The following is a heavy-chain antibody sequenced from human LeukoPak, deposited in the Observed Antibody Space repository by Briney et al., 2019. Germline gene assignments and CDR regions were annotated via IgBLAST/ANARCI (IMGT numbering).Heavy chain of an antibody. CDR1: GFTFSSYA. Sequence: GGSLRLSCAASGFTFSSYAMTWVRQAPGKGLEWVSIISGSAASTDYADSVKGRFAISRDNSKTTLYLQMNSLRAEDTAVYFCAKDHTPFGSGSYSTRYYGMDVWGQGTTVIVSS. CDR3: AKDHTPFGSGSYSTRYYGMDV. J-gene: IGHJ6*02. D-gene: IGHD3-10*01. V-gene: IGHV3-23*01. CDR2: ISGSAAST.